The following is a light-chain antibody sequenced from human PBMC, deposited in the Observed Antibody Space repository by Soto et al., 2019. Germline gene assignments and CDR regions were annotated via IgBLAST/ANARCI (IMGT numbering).Light chain of an antibody. Sequence: IKKTQSRSSLSAVVFDRVTITCRTSHHIGTYLNWYQQKPGKAPRLLIYGTSSLQSGVPSRLSGGGAGTDFTLTIKSLRTEYFASYYCQQSFSTLTFGQGTRLDIK. V-gene: IGKV1-39*01. CDR3: QQSFSTLT. CDR2: GTS. CDR1: HHIGTY. J-gene: IGKJ5*01.